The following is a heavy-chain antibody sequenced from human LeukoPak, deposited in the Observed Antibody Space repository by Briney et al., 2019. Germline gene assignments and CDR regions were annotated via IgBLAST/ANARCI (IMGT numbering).Heavy chain of an antibody. J-gene: IGHJ4*02. Sequence: PGGSLRLSCVGSGFTFSAYWMTWVRQAPGKGLELVANIKQDGSAKYYVDSVKGRFTISRDNTKNSLYLQMNSLRVEDTAVYFCGRRGEYCFDYWGQGTLVTVSS. D-gene: IGHD2/OR15-2a*01. V-gene: IGHV3-7*01. CDR1: GFTFSAYW. CDR2: IKQDGSAK. CDR3: GRRGEYCFDY.